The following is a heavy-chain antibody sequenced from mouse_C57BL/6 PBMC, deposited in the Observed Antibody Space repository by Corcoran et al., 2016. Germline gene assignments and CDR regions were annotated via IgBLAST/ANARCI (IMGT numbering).Heavy chain of an antibody. CDR1: GYTFTGYW. V-gene: IGHV1-9*01. CDR3: ARLGPTYDGYHWYFDV. CDR2: ILPGSGST. J-gene: IGHJ1*03. Sequence: QVQLQQSGAELMKPGASVKLSCKATGYTFTGYWIEWVKQRPGHGLEWIGEILPGSGSTNYNEKFKGKATFTADTSSNTDYMQLSSLTTEDYVIYYCARLGPTYDGYHWYFDVWGTGTTVTVSS. D-gene: IGHD2-3*01.